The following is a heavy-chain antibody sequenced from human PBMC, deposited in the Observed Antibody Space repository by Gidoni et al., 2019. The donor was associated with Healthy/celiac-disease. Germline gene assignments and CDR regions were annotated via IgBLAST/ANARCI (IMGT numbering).Heavy chain of an antibody. CDR3: ARGGRGIFGVVMNWFDP. Sequence: QLQLQESGPGLVKPSETLSLTCTVSGGSISSSSYYWGWIRQPPGKGLEWIGSIYYSGSTYYNPSLKSRVTISVDTSKNQFSLKLSSVTAADTAVYYCARGGRGIFGVVMNWFDPWGQGTLVTVSS. CDR1: GGSISSSSYY. J-gene: IGHJ5*02. D-gene: IGHD3-3*01. V-gene: IGHV4-39*07. CDR2: IYYSGST.